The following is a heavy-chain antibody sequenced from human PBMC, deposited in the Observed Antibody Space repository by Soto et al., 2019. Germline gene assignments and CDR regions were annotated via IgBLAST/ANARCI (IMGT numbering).Heavy chain of an antibody. CDR2: VSTSGRST. Sequence: GGSLRLSCSASGFIFSESTIYWVRQVPGKGLEAISAVSTSGRSTYYADSVKDRFTISRDNSKNTLFLQMGSLRPEDTAIYYCVEQAHGLDGVAFDYWGQGTQVTVSS. CDR3: VEQAHGLDGVAFDY. D-gene: IGHD2-15*01. CDR1: GFIFSEST. J-gene: IGHJ4*02. V-gene: IGHV3-64D*06.